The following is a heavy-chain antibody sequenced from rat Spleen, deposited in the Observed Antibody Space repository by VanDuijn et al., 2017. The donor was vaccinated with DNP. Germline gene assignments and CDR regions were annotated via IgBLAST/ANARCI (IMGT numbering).Heavy chain of an antibody. CDR1: GLNFNDYW. CDR3: ARRHDGSIGDA. D-gene: IGHD1-12*02. CDR2: LNKDSSTI. J-gene: IGHJ4*01. Sequence: EVKLVESGGGLVQPGRSLKLSCAASGLNFNDYWMGWVRQAPGKGLKWIGELNKDSSTINYTPSLKDKFTISRENAQNTLYLQMSKLGSEDTAIYYCARRHDGSIGDAWGQGTSVTVSS. V-gene: IGHV4-2*01.